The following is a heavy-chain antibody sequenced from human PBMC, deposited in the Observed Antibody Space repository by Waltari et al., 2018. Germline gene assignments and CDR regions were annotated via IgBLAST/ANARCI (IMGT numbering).Heavy chain of an antibody. Sequence: EVQLVESGGGLVRPGGSRSLSCAASAVAFGSYTMNWLRQAPEKGLELVSSISITGNYKYYADSVKGRFTISRDNAKNSLFLQMTSLRAEDTAVYYCASWGVLGNIFDYWGQGTLVTVSS. J-gene: IGHJ4*02. D-gene: IGHD2-8*02. CDR2: ISITGNYK. V-gene: IGHV3-21*01. CDR1: AVAFGSYT. CDR3: ASWGVLGNIFDY.